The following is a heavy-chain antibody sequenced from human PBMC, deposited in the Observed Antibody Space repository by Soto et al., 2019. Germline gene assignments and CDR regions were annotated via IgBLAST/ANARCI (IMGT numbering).Heavy chain of an antibody. Sequence: VSCKASGYTFTSYYMHWVRQAPGQGLEWMGIINPSGGSTSYAQKFQGRVTMTRDTSTSTVYMELSSLRSEDTAVYYCARGRSDITIGSGTEIGLNWGQGTLVTVSS. CDR2: INPSGGST. D-gene: IGHD3-10*01. CDR1: GYTFTSYY. CDR3: ARGRSDITIGSGTEIGLN. V-gene: IGHV1-46*01. J-gene: IGHJ4*02.